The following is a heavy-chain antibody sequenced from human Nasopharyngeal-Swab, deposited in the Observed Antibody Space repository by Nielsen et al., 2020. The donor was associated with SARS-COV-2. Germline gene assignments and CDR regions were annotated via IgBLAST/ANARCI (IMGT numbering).Heavy chain of an antibody. V-gene: IGHV4-59*13. Sequence: PGKGLEWIGYIYYSGSTNYNPSLKSRVTISVDTSKNQFSLKPSSVTAADTAVYYCARVWGATCLNWGQGTLVTVSS. CDR3: ARVWGATCLN. CDR2: IYYSGST. J-gene: IGHJ4*02. D-gene: IGHD1-26*01.